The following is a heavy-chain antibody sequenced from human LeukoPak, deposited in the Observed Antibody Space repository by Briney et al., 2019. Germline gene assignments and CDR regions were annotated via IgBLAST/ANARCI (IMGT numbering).Heavy chain of an antibody. D-gene: IGHD1-26*01. CDR2: ISYDGSNK. J-gene: IGHJ4*02. CDR1: GFTFSSYA. CDR3: ARDRGDSLVGADFDS. V-gene: IGHV3-30-3*01. Sequence: PGGSLRLSCAASGFTFSSYAMHWVRQAPGKGLEWVAVISYDGSNKYYADSMKGRFTISRDNAKNSIFLQMNNLRVEDTAVYYCARDRGDSLVGADFDSWGQGILVTVSS.